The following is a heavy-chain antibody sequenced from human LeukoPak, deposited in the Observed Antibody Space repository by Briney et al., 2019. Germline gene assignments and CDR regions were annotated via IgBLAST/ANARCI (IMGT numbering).Heavy chain of an antibody. J-gene: IGHJ4*02. CDR2: IYYSGTT. Sequence: SETLSLTCTVSGGSISSYYWSWLRQPPGKGLEWIGFIYYSGTTNYNPSLKSRVTISVDTSRTQLSLKLTSVTAADTAVYYCAREGGFYRPLDYSGQGTLVTVSS. D-gene: IGHD6-25*01. CDR1: GGSISSYY. V-gene: IGHV4-59*12. CDR3: AREGGFYRPLDY.